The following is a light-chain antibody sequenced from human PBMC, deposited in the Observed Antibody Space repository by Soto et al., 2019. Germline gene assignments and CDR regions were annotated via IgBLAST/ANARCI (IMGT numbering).Light chain of an antibody. CDR2: GAS. J-gene: IGKJ5*01. V-gene: IGKV3-20*01. Sequence: EIVLTQSPGTLSLSPGERATLSCRASQSVSSSYLAWYQQKPGQAPRLLIYGASSRATGIPDRFSGSGSGTDFTLTISRLEPEDFAVYYCQQYGSSHSTFGQGTRREIK. CDR1: QSVSSSY. CDR3: QQYGSSHST.